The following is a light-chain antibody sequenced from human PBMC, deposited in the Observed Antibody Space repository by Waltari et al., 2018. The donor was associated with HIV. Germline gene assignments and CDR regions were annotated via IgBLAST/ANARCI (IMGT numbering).Light chain of an antibody. CDR1: QRVDSTF. J-gene: IGKJ1*01. CDR3: QQDYNSPGT. V-gene: IGKV3D-7*01. Sequence: EVVLTQSPATLSLSPGEKATRTCRASQRVDSTFLSWYQQTPGQAPRLLIYGASTRVSGISPRFSGSGSGTDFTLTISSLYPEDFAVYYCQQDYNSPGTFGQGTRVEI. CDR2: GAS.